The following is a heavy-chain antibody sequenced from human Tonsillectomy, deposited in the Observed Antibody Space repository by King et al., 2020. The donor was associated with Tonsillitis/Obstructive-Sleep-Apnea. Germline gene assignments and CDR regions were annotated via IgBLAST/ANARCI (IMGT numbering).Heavy chain of an antibody. V-gene: IGHV3-9*01. Sequence: VQLVESGGGLVQPGRSLRLSCAASGFTFDDYAMHWVRQAPGKGLEWVSDISWNSGSIGYADSVKGRFTISRDNAKNSLYLQMNSLRAEDTALYYCAKAGGPMVRGVGNYYYYMDVWGKGTTVTVSS. CDR2: ISWNSGSI. CDR1: GFTFDDYA. CDR3: AKAGGPMVRGVGNYYYYMDV. D-gene: IGHD3-10*01. J-gene: IGHJ6*03.